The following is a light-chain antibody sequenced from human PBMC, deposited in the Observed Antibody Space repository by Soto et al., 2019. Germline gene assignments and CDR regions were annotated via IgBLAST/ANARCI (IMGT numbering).Light chain of an antibody. CDR1: SSNIGGNT. J-gene: IGLJ2*01. CDR2: SNN. Sequence: QSVLTQPPSASGTPGQRVTISCSGSSSNIGGNTVNWYQQFPGTAPKLLIYSNNQRPSGVPDRFSGSKSGTSASLAISGLQSEDEADYYCPAWDDSLNGVVFGGGTKLTVL. CDR3: PAWDDSLNGVV. V-gene: IGLV1-44*01.